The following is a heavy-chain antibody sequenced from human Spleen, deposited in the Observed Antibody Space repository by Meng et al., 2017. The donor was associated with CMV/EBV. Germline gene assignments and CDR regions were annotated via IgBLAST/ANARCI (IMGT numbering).Heavy chain of an antibody. J-gene: IGHJ6*02. CDR3: ASPEVSSWYRRYYYYGMDV. V-gene: IGHV1-69*05. D-gene: IGHD6-13*01. Sequence: SVKVSCKASGGSFISYTITWVRQAPGQGLEWVGGIITMFGTGYYAQKFQGRVTITTDESTSTAYMELSSLRSEDTAVYYCASPEVSSWYRRYYYYGMDVWGQGTTVTVSS. CDR2: IITMFGTG. CDR1: GGSFISYT.